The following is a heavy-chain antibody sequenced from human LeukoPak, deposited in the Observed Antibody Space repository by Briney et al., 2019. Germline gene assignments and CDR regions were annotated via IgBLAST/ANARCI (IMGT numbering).Heavy chain of an antibody. Sequence: GGSLRLSCAASGFTFSSYSMNWVRQAPGKGLEWVSYISSSSSTIYYADSVKGRFTISRDNAKNSLYLQMNSLRAEDTAVYYCARSLREEAFGYWGQGTLVTVSS. J-gene: IGHJ4*02. V-gene: IGHV3-48*01. CDR3: ARSLREEAFGY. CDR2: ISSSSSTI. CDR1: GFTFSSYS. D-gene: IGHD1-26*01.